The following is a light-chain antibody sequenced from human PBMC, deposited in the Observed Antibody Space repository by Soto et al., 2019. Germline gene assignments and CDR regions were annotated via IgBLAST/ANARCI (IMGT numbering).Light chain of an antibody. CDR1: SSDVGGYNY. Sequence: QSAVTQPRSVSGSPGQSVTISCTGTSSDVGGYNYVSWYQQHPGKAPKLVLYDVSNRPSGVPDRFSGSKSGNTASLSISGLQAEDEAEYYCCSYAGTYSFYVFGTGTKLTVL. CDR3: CSYAGTYSFYV. CDR2: DVS. J-gene: IGLJ1*01. V-gene: IGLV2-11*01.